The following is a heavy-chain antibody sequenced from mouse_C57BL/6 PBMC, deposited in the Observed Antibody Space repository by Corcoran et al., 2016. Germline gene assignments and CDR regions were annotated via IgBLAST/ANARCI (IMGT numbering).Heavy chain of an antibody. Sequence: QVTLKESGPGILQSSQTISLTCSFSGFSLSTSGLGVSWSRQPSGKGREWLAHICWDDDKRYNPSLNSRPTVTKDTSRNQVFLKITSVDTADTASYYCARRDVVCWYFDVWGTGTTVTVSS. J-gene: IGHJ1*03. CDR3: ARRDVVCWYFDV. CDR2: ICWDDDK. CDR1: GFSLSTSGLG. D-gene: IGHD6-2*01. V-gene: IGHV8-12*01.